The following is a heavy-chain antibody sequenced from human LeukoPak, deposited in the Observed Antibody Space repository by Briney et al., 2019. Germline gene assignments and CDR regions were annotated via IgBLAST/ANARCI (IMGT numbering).Heavy chain of an antibody. D-gene: IGHD3-3*01. CDR2: ISGGGSST. J-gene: IGHJ6*04. CDR3: AKESGQLDV. Sequence: GGSLRPSCAASGFTFTSYAMSWVRQAPGKVLEWVSVISGGGSSTYYADSVKGRFTISRDNSKNTLYLQMNGLRGEDTAVYYCAKESGQLDVWGKGTTVTASS. V-gene: IGHV3-23*01. CDR1: GFTFTSYA.